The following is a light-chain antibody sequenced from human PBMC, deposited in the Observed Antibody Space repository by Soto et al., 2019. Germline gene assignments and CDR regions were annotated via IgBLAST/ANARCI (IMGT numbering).Light chain of an antibody. CDR3: MQGSHWPTT. J-gene: IGKJ1*01. V-gene: IGKV2-30*02. CDR2: KIS. CDR1: QGLVHCDGNTY. Sequence: DVVMTQSPLSLPVTLGQRATISCRASQGLVHCDGNTYLSRFQQRPGQSPRRLIYKISNRDSGVPDRFSGSGSGTDFTLKISRVEAEDIGVYYCMQGSHWPTTFGQGTKVDIK.